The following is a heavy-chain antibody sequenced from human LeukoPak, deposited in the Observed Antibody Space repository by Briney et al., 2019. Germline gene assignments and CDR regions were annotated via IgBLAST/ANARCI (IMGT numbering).Heavy chain of an antibody. J-gene: IGHJ4*02. CDR2: ITTTVGDT. D-gene: IGHD3-10*01. V-gene: IGHV3-23*01. Sequence: GGSLRLSCVASGFTFTDYAMTWVRQPPGRRLGWVSTITTTVGDTHYADSVKGRFTVSRDDSKGTLFLQMNSLRAGDTGVYYCAKRPYGSGGGHFDHWGQGTLAIVSS. CDR3: AKRPYGSGGGHFDH. CDR1: GFTFTDYA.